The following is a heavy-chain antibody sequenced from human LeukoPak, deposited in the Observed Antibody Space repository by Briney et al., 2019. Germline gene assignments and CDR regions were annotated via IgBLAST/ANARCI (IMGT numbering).Heavy chain of an antibody. Sequence: PGGSLRLSCVASGFTFINYGMHWVRQAPGKGLEWMAVIWYDGSDNDNADSVKGRFTISRDNSKNTLYLQMNSLRAEDTAVYYCAREYSRAFDYWGQGTLVTVSS. CDR2: IWYDGSDN. J-gene: IGHJ4*02. CDR1: GFTFINYG. V-gene: IGHV3-33*01. CDR3: AREYSRAFDY. D-gene: IGHD2-21*01.